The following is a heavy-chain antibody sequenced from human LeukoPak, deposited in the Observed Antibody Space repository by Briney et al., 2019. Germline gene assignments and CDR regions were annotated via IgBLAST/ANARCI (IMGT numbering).Heavy chain of an antibody. J-gene: IGHJ4*02. CDR2: FDPENAEI. D-gene: IGHD3-3*01. Sequence: ASVTVSCTLSVNTLRELPIQWVRQAGGKGLEWRAGFDPENAEIVYAQKFQGRVTMTEDTSTNTAYMELTSLTSDDTALYYCATRGSDFWSGFDYWGQGTQVTVSS. CDR1: VNTLRELP. CDR3: ATRGSDFWSGFDY. V-gene: IGHV1-24*01.